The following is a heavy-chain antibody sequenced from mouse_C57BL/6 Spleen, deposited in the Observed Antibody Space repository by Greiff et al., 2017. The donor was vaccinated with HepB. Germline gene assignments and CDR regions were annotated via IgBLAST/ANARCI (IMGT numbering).Heavy chain of an antibody. CDR1: GYTFTSYW. Sequence: QVQLQQPGAELVKPGASVKMSCKASGYTFTSYWITWVKQRPGQGLEWIGDIYPGSGSTNYNEKFKSKATLTVDTSSSTAYMQLSSQTSEDSAVNCCARDDPIYAMDYWGQGTSVTVSS. J-gene: IGHJ4*01. CDR3: ARDDPIYAMDY. D-gene: IGHD2-3*01. V-gene: IGHV1-55*01. CDR2: IYPGSGST.